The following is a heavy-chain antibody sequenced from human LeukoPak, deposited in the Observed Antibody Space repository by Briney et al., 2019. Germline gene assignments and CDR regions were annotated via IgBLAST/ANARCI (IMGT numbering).Heavy chain of an antibody. CDR3: ARQISPSAGWFDP. CDR2: IYPSDSDT. CDR1: GYSFTTSW. V-gene: IGHV5-51*01. J-gene: IGHJ5*02. Sequence: GESLKISCEGSGYSFTTSWIGWGRQMPGKGLEWMGVIYPSDSDTRYSPSFQGQVTISADKSISTAYLQWSSLKASDTAMYYCARQISPSAGWFDPWGQGTLVTVSS. D-gene: IGHD2/OR15-2a*01.